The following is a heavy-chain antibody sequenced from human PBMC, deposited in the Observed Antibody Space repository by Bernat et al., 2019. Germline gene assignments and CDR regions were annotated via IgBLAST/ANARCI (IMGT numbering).Heavy chain of an antibody. CDR2: IWYDGSNK. CDR1: GFTFSSYG. CDR3: ARAPDVPAAIYYYYYGMDV. J-gene: IGHJ6*02. V-gene: IGHV3-33*01. D-gene: IGHD2-2*02. Sequence: QVQLVESGGGVVQPGRSLRLSCAASGFTFSSYGMHWVRQAPGKGLEWVAVIWYDGSNKYYADSVKGRFTISRDNSKNTLYLQMNSLRAEDTAVYYCARAPDVPAAIYYYYYGMDVWGQGTTVTVSS.